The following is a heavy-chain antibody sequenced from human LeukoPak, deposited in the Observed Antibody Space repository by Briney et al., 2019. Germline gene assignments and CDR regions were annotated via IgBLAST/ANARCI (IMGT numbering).Heavy chain of an antibody. Sequence: GASVKVSCKASGYTFTSYDINWVRQATEQGLEWMGWMNPNSGNTGYAQKFQGRVTMTRNTSISTAYMELSSLRSEDTAVYYCATTRRDYVWGSWNYFDYWGQGTLVTVSS. CDR3: ATTRRDYVWGSWNYFDY. V-gene: IGHV1-8*01. D-gene: IGHD3-16*01. J-gene: IGHJ4*02. CDR1: GYTFTSYD. CDR2: MNPNSGNT.